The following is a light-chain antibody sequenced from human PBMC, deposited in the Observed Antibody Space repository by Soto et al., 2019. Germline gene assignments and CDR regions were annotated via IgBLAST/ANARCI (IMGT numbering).Light chain of an antibody. CDR1: QSILYSSKNKNY. CDR2: WES. V-gene: IGKV4-1*01. Sequence: DIVMTQSPDSLAVSLGERATINCKSSQSILYSSKNKNYLAWYQQKPGQVPKLLIYWESTRESGVPDRFSGSGSGTDFTLTISSLQAEDVAVYYCQQYYSSPFTFGPGTKVDIK. CDR3: QQYYSSPFT. J-gene: IGKJ3*01.